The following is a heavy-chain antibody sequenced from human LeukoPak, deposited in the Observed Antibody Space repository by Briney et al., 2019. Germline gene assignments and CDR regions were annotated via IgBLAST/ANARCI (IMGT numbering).Heavy chain of an antibody. CDR2: LKGGGET. J-gene: IGHJ4*02. D-gene: IGHD3-3*01. CDR1: GFSFTNYA. CDR3: ARAIWISTADAVW. V-gene: IGHV3-23*01. Sequence: GGSLRLSCAASGFSFTNYAMSWVRQAPARGPEWVSSLKGGGETFYADSVKGRFTLSRDDSRNTVYLQLNNLRVEDTAIYYCARAIWISTADAVWRGQGTQVTVYS.